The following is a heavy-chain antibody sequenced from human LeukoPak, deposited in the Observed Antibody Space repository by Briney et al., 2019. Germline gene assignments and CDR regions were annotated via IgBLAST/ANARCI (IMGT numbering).Heavy chain of an antibody. Sequence: PSETLSLTCAVYGGSISSSNLWSWVRQPPGKGLEWIGEIYHSGSTNYNPSLKSRVTISVDKSKNQFSLKLSSVTAADTAVYYCSATVTTVGYYFDYWGQGTLVTVSS. CDR1: GGSISSSNL. V-gene: IGHV4-4*02. D-gene: IGHD4-17*01. CDR3: SATVTTVGYYFDY. J-gene: IGHJ4*02. CDR2: IYHSGST.